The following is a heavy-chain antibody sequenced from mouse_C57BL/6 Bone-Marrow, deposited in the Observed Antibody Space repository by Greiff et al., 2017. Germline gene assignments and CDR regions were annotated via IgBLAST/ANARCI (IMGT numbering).Heavy chain of an antibody. J-gene: IGHJ1*03. CDR1: GYTFTSYT. CDR3: ARGTDWYFDV. CDR2: INPSSGYT. V-gene: IGHV1-4*01. Sequence: VQLQESGAELARPGASVKMSCKASGYTFTSYTMHWVKQRPGQGLEWIGYINPSSGYTKYNQKFKDKATLTADKSSSTAYMQLSSLTSEDSAVYYCARGTDWYFDVWGTGTTVTVSS. D-gene: IGHD3-3*01.